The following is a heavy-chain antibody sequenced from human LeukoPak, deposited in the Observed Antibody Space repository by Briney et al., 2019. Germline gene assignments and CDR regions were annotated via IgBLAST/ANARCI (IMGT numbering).Heavy chain of an antibody. Sequence: SETLSLTCTVSGGSISSYYWSWIRQPPGKGLEWIGYIYDSGNSKYNPPLKSRVTISVDTSKNQFSLKLRSVTAADTAVYYCATRGVATPDYWGQGTLVTVSS. D-gene: IGHD5-12*01. CDR1: GGSISSYY. J-gene: IGHJ4*02. CDR2: IYDSGNS. V-gene: IGHV4-59*01. CDR3: ATRGVATPDY.